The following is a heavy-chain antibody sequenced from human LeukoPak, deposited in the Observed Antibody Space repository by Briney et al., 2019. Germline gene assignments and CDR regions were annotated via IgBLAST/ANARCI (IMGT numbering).Heavy chain of an antibody. CDR2: INPNSGGT. CDR3: ARCVSGSNWFDP. D-gene: IGHD5/OR15-5a*01. CDR1: GYIFIDYY. J-gene: IGHJ5*02. V-gene: IGHV1-2*02. Sequence: GASVKVSCKTSGYIFIDYYIHWVRQAPGQGLEWMGWINPNSGGTNYAQNFQGRVTMTRDTSISTVYMELSSLTSDDTAVYYCARCVSGSNWFDPWGQGALVTVSS.